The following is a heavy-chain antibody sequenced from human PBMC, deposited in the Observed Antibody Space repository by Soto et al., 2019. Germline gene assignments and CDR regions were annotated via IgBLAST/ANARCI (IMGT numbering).Heavy chain of an antibody. CDR2: IIPILGIA. D-gene: IGHD6-19*01. J-gene: IGHJ5*02. V-gene: IGHV1-69*02. Sequence: GASVKVSCKASGGTFSSYTISWVRQAPGQGLEWMGRIIPILGIANYAQKFQGRVTLTADKSTSTAYMELSSLRSEDTAVYYCARGYSSGWYVGWFDPWGQGTLVTVSS. CDR1: GGTFSSYT. CDR3: ARGYSSGWYVGWFDP.